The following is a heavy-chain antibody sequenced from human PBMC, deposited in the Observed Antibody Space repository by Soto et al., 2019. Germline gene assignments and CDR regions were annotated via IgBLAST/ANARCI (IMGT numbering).Heavy chain of an antibody. J-gene: IGHJ4*02. Sequence: GGSVRLSCSASRFTFSRFELHWVRQAPGKGLEWISYISSSGSTAYYASSVEGRFTISRDNANNSVYLQMDSLRAEDTALYYCTRAAWFPYLSFYWGQGALVTVSS. CDR2: ISSSGSTA. D-gene: IGHD3-10*01. V-gene: IGHV3-48*03. CDR3: TRAAWFPYLSFY. CDR1: RFTFSRFE.